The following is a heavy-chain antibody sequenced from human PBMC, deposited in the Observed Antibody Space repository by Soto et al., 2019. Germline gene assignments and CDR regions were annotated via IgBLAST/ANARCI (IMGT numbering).Heavy chain of an antibody. CDR3: ETSEGIAVAGRWGYYYGMDV. D-gene: IGHD6-19*01. CDR1: GLSFSSNY. Sequence: GSLKLSCAASGLSFSSNYMSWVRQAPGKGLEWVSVIYSGGSTYYADSVKGRFTISRDNSKNTLYLQMNSPRAEDTAVYYCETSEGIAVAGRWGYYYGMDVWGQGTTVTV. V-gene: IGHV3-53*01. CDR2: IYSGGST. J-gene: IGHJ6*02.